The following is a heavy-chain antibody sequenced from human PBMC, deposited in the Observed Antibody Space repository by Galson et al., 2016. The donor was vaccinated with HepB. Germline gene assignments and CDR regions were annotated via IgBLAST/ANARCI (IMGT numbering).Heavy chain of an antibody. CDR1: GFILSDYA. V-gene: IGHV3-30-3*01. D-gene: IGHD3-3*01. Sequence: SLRLSCAASGFILSDYAMYRVRQAPGKGLEWVAVISMAGTKQNSADSVKGRFTISRDESKNTVYLQMNSVRGEDTAVYYCARDSDTSSHYSRFEPWGQGTLLTVSS. J-gene: IGHJ5*02. CDR3: ARDSDTSSHYSRFEP. CDR2: ISMAGTKQ.